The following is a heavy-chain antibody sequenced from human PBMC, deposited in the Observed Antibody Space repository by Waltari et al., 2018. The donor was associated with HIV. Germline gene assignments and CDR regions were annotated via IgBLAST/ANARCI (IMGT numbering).Heavy chain of an antibody. J-gene: IGHJ4*02. V-gene: IGHV3-74*01. CDR3: ARMTSPCFIDY. CDR2: IDQDGSRI. CDR1: GFSFRNYW. Sequence: EVQLVVYGGGLVRHGVSLGSAWGVSGFSFRNYWIHWVSQGPGKGPVWVSRIDQDGSRISYADSVKVRFTSSRDNARNILYLQMNSLRVEDTAVYYCARMTSPCFIDYWGLGTLVTVSS. D-gene: IGHD3-16*01.